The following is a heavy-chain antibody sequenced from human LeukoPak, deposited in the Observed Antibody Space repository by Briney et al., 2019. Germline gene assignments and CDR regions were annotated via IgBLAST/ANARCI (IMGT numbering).Heavy chain of an antibody. CDR3: ARAPIAAAGTDFDY. CDR1: GYTFTSYY. CDR2: INPSGGST. Sequence: ASVKVSCKASGYTFTSYYMHWVRQAPGPGLEGTGIINPSGGSTSYAQKFQGRVTMTRDTSTSTVYMELSSLRSEDTAVYYCARAPIAAAGTDFDYWGQGPLVTVSS. V-gene: IGHV1-46*01. J-gene: IGHJ4*02. D-gene: IGHD6-13*01.